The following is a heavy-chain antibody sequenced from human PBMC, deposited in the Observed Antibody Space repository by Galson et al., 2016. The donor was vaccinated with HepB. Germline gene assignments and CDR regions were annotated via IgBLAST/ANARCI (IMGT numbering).Heavy chain of an antibody. CDR1: GFTVSHNY. CDR2: IYSAGKT. V-gene: IGHV3-53*01. CDR3: ANIGAFNI. J-gene: IGHJ3*02. Sequence: SLRLSCAASGFTVSHNYITWVRQPPGKGLEWVSLIYSAGKTYYADSVKGRFTISRDHSKNTVYLQMNSLRADDTAMYYCANIGAFNIWGQGTMVTVSS.